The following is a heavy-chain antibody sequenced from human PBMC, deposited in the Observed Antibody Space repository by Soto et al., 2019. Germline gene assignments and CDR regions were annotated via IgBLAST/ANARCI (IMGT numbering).Heavy chain of an antibody. CDR3: ARGRGWCDY. Sequence: QVQLVQSGAEVKKPGASVKVSCKASGYIFNRYVMHWVRQAPGQRPEWMGWIDAGNGKTKYSEKFQGRVTITRDTSASTAYMELTTLRSEDTAVYYCARGRGWCDYWGQGTQVIVSS. J-gene: IGHJ4*02. V-gene: IGHV1-3*01. CDR2: IDAGNGKT. D-gene: IGHD6-19*01. CDR1: GYIFNRYV.